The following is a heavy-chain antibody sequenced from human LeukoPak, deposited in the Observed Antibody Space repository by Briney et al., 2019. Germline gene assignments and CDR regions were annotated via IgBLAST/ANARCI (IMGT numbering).Heavy chain of an antibody. J-gene: IGHJ6*03. CDR2: IYTSGTT. D-gene: IGHD6-13*01. CDR3: ARDVRRSSSPANSYYYYMDV. V-gene: IGHV4-4*07. CDR1: GGSISNYY. Sequence: SETLSLTCTVSGGSISNYYWSWIRQPAGKGLEWIGRIYTSGTTNYNPSLKSRVTMSVDTSKNHFSLKLDSVTAADTAVYYCARDVRRSSSPANSYYYYMDVWGKGTTVTVSS.